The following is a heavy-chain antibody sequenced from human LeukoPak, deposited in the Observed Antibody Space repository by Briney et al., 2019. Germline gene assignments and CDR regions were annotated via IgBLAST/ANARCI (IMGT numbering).Heavy chain of an antibody. CDR3: ARDGVVTGAEGGY. D-gene: IGHD3-3*01. J-gene: IGHJ4*02. V-gene: IGHV4-39*02. CDR1: GGSISRRSYY. Sequence: SETLSLTCTVSGGSISRRSYYWGWVRQPPGRGLEWIGSMYYSGRTYYSPSLKSRVTISVEMSKKQFSLKMSFVPAADTAVYYCARDGVVTGAEGGYWGQGTLVTVSS. CDR2: MYYSGRT.